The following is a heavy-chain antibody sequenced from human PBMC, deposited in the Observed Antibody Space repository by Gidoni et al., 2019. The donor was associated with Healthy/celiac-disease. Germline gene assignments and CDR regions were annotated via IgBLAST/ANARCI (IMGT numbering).Heavy chain of an antibody. D-gene: IGHD4-4*01. V-gene: IGHV2-26*01. J-gene: IGHJ5*02. CDR2: IFSNDEK. Sequence: VTLKESGPVLVKPTETLTLTCTVSGFSLSNARMGVSWIRQPPGKALEWLAHIFSNDEKSYSTSLKSRLTISKDTSKSQVVLTMTNMDPVDTATYYCARIISNYWFDPWGQGTLVTVSS. CDR3: ARIISNYWFDP. CDR1: GFSLSNARMG.